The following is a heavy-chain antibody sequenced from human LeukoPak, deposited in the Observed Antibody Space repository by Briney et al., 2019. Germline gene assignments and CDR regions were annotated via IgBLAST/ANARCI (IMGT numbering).Heavy chain of an antibody. Sequence: GGSLRLSCAASGFTFSSYEMNWVRQAPGKGLECVSYISSSGSTIYYADSVKGRFTISRDNAKNSLYLQMNSLRAEDTAVYYCARVEMATKIYYFDYWGQGTLVTVSS. J-gene: IGHJ4*02. D-gene: IGHD5-24*01. CDR2: ISSSGSTI. V-gene: IGHV3-48*03. CDR1: GFTFSSYE. CDR3: ARVEMATKIYYFDY.